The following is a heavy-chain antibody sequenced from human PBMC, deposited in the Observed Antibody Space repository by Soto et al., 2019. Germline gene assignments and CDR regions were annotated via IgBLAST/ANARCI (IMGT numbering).Heavy chain of an antibody. CDR1: GPTFIAYY. D-gene: IGHD1-1*01. CDR2: IDPKSGGT. V-gene: IGHV1-2*02. J-gene: IGHJ4*02. CDR3: ARVSLEVPE. Sequence: QLVQSGAEVKKPGASVKVSCKTSGPTFIAYYIHWVRQAPGQGLEWMGWIDPKSGGTTYEQKFLGRVTMTRDASINTAYMELNRLTYDDTAVYYCARVSLEVPEWGQGTLLTVSS.